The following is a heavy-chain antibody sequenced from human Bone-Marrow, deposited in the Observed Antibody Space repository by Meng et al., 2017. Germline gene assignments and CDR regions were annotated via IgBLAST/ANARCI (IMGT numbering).Heavy chain of an antibody. CDR2: IYYSGST. J-gene: IGHJ2*01. CDR3: ASLYGDSSVWYLDL. D-gene: IGHD4-17*01. CDR1: GGSISSGNHY. Sequence: QVQLQDQGPGLVKPSQTLSPPCTVSGGSISSGNHYWSWIRQHPGKGLEYIGYIYYSGSTYYNPSLKSRVIISVDTSKNQFSLRLNSVTAADTAVYYCASLYGDSSVWYLDLWGRGTLVTVSS. V-gene: IGHV4-31*03.